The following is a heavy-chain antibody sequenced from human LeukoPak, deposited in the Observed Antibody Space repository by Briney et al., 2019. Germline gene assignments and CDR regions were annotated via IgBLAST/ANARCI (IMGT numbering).Heavy chain of an antibody. CDR3: ARVVASTSIDS. V-gene: IGHV4-34*01. CDR1: GGSFSGYY. D-gene: IGHD2-15*01. CDR2: INHSGST. J-gene: IGHJ4*02. Sequence: SETLSLTCAVYGGSFSGYYWSWIRQPPGKGLEGIGEINHSGSTNYNPSLKSRVTISVDTSKNQFSLKLSSVTAADTAIYYCARVVASTSIDSWGQGTLVTVSS.